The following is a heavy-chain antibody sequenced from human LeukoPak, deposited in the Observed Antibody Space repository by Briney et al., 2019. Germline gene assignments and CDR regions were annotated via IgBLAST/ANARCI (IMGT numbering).Heavy chain of an antibody. CDR1: GFTFSSYG. D-gene: IGHD3-22*01. CDR2: IWYDGSNK. Sequence: GRSLRLSCAASGFTFSSYGMNWVRQAPGKGLEWVAVIWYDGSNKYYADSVKGRFTISRDNSKNTLYLQMNSLRAEDTAVYYCARGATMIVVAARDAFDIWGQGSMVTVSS. V-gene: IGHV3-33*01. CDR3: ARGATMIVVAARDAFDI. J-gene: IGHJ3*02.